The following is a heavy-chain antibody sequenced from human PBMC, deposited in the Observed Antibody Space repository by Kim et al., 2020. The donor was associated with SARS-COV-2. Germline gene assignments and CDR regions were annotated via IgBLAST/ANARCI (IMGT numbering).Heavy chain of an antibody. V-gene: IGHV1-18*01. D-gene: IGHD1-26*01. J-gene: IGHJ6*02. Sequence: ASVKVSCKASGYSFTSYGISWVRQAPGQGLEWMGWISAYNGNTNYAQKLQGRVTMTTDTSTSTAYMELRSLRSDDTAVYYCARVQGWELLGQIYYYGMDVWGQGTPVTVSS. CDR1: GYSFTSYG. CDR3: ARVQGWELLGQIYYYGMDV. CDR2: ISAYNGNT.